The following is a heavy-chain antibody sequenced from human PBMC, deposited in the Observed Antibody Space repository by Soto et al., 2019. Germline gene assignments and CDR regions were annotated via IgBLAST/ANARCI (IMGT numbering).Heavy chain of an antibody. J-gene: IGHJ4*02. Sequence: ASVKVSCKASEDIFNSYSISWVRQAPGQGLEYMGGILPMFGTANSVEKFQGRLTLTADKSTTTTYMELTDLRFADTAVYYCARDFSGYDPALNPFHHWGPGNMVTVYS. CDR2: ILPMFGTA. CDR1: EDIFNSYS. V-gene: IGHV1-69*06. CDR3: ARDFSGYDPALNPFHH. D-gene: IGHD5-12*01.